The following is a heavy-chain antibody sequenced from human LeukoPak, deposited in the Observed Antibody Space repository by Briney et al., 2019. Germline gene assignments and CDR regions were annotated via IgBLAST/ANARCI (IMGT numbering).Heavy chain of an antibody. V-gene: IGHV6-1*01. J-gene: IGHJ4*02. D-gene: IGHD3-16*02. CDR1: GDSVSSNSAA. CDR2: TYYRSKWYN. Sequence: SQTLSLTCAISGDSVSSNSAAWNWIRQPPSRGLEWLGRTYYRSKWYNDYAVSVKSRITINPDTSKNQFSLQLNSVTAADTAVYYCARAAELMIMFGGVIVPSGSFDYWGQGTLVTVSS. CDR3: ARAAELMIMFGGVIVPSGSFDY.